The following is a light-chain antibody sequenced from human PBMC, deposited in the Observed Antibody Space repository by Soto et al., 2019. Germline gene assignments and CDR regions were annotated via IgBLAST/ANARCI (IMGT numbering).Light chain of an antibody. CDR3: CSYTASSNYV. V-gene: IGLV2-14*01. CDR1: SSDVGGNKY. Sequence: QSVLTQPASVSGSPGQSITISCTGTSSDVGGNKYVSWYQQYPGKVPKLLINKVTNRPSGVSYRFSGSKSGNTASLTISALLAEDEADYYCCSYTASSNYVLGGGTKVT. CDR2: KVT. J-gene: IGLJ1*01.